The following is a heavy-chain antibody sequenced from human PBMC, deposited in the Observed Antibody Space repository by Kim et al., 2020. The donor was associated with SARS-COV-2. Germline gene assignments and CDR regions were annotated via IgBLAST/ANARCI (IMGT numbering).Heavy chain of an antibody. V-gene: IGHV4-34*01. CDR1: GGSFSGYY. D-gene: IGHD4-17*01. CDR3: ARTLDGDAPDY. Sequence: SETLSLTCAVYGGSFSGYYWSWIRQPPGKGLEWIGEINHSGSTNYNPSLNSRVTISVDTSKNQFSLKMRSVTAADTAVYYCARTLDGDAPDYWGQGTLVTVSS. CDR2: INHSGST. J-gene: IGHJ4*02.